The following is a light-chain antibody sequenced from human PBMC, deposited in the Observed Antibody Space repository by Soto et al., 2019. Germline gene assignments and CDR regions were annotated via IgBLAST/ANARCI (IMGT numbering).Light chain of an antibody. CDR3: QQSYSTLIT. J-gene: IGKJ5*01. CDR2: AAS. Sequence: DIQMTQSPSSVSASVGDRVSITCRASQGIESWLAWYQKKPGRAPKLXIYAASSLQNGVPSMFSGSESGTDFTLTISSLQPEDFATDYCQQSYSTLITFGQGTRLEIK. CDR1: QGIESW. V-gene: IGKV1-12*01.